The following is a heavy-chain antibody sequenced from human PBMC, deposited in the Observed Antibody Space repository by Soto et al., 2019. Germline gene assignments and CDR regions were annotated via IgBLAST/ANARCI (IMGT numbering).Heavy chain of an antibody. J-gene: IGHJ4*02. CDR3: ARSYSGTFYGYDI. V-gene: IGHV4-59*02. CDR1: GGSVSSFH. D-gene: IGHD1-26*01. Sequence: KPSETLSLTCTVSGGSVSSFHWSWIRQSPGKGLEWIGYVFYTGNTKYNPALKRRVTISVDTSKKQFSLKLSSVSAADTGLYYCARSYSGTFYGYDIWGQGILVTV. CDR2: VFYTGNT.